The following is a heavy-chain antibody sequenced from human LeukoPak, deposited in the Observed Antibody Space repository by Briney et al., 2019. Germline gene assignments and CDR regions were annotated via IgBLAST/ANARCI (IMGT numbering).Heavy chain of an antibody. D-gene: IGHD2-2*01. CDR3: AKYQLPGYYFDY. Sequence: GSLRLSCAASGFTFSSYAMSCVRQAPGKGLEWVSAISGSGGSTYYADSVKGRFTISRDNSKNTLYLQMNSLRAEDTAVYYCAKYQLPGYYFDYWGQGTLVTVSS. V-gene: IGHV3-23*01. CDR1: GFTFSSYA. CDR2: ISGSGGST. J-gene: IGHJ4*02.